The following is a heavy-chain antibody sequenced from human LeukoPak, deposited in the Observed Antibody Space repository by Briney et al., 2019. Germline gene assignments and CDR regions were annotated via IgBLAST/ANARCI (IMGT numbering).Heavy chain of an antibody. CDR1: GYTFTSYY. CDR3: ARFLPPGAAADF. CDR2: INPSGGST. J-gene: IGHJ4*02. V-gene: IGHV1-46*01. Sequence: GASVKVSCKASGYTFTSYYMHWVRQAPGQGLEWMGIINPSGGSTSYAQKFQGRVTMTRDMSTSTDYMELSSLRSEDTAVYYCARFLPPGAAADFWGQGTLVTVSS. D-gene: IGHD6-13*01.